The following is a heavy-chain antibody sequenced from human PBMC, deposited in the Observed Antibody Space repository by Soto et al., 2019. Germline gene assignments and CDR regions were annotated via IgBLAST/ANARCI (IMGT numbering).Heavy chain of an antibody. J-gene: IGHJ3*02. CDR3: ARGIVVVPAAMPKHDAFDI. Sequence: GGSLRLSCAASGFTFSSYGMHWVRQAPGKGLEWVAVIWYDGSNKYYADSVKGRFTISRDNSKNTLYLQMNSLRAEDTAVYYCARGIVVVPAAMPKHDAFDIWGQGTMVTVSS. V-gene: IGHV3-33*01. D-gene: IGHD2-2*01. CDR2: IWYDGSNK. CDR1: GFTFSSYG.